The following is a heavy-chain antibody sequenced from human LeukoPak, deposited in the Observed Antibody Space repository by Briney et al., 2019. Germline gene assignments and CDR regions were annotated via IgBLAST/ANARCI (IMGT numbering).Heavy chain of an antibody. V-gene: IGHV4-61*02. Sequence: NPSETLSLTCTVSGGSISSGSYYWRWIRQPAGKGLEWIGRIYTSGSTNYNPSLKSRVTISVDTSKNQFSLKLSSVTAADTAVYYCARRGGVQLRAFDIWGQGTMVTVSS. CDR3: ARRGGVQLRAFDI. CDR2: IYTSGST. J-gene: IGHJ3*02. CDR1: GGSISSGSYY. D-gene: IGHD5-18*01.